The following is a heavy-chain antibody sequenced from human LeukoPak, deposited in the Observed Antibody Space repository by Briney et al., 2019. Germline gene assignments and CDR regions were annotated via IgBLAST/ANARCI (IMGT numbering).Heavy chain of an antibody. V-gene: IGHV1-8*03. J-gene: IGHJ2*01. D-gene: IGHD3-22*01. CDR2: MNPNSGNT. Sequence: ASVKVSCKASGYTFTSYDINWVRQATGQGLEWMGWMNPNSGNTGYAQKFQGRVTITADESTSTAYMELSSLRSEDTAVYYCARAYYYDSSGYRDWYFDLWGRGTLVTVSS. CDR3: ARAYYYDSSGYRDWYFDL. CDR1: GYTFTSYD.